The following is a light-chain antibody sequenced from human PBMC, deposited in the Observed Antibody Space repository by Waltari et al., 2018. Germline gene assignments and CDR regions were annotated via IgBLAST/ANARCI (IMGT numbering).Light chain of an antibody. Sequence: DIQMTQSPSSLSASVGDRVTITCRVSQAISNYLAWYQQNPGRVPKLLIYAASTLQSGVPSRFSGSGSGTDFTLTISSLQPEDVATYYCQKYNSVPWTFGQGTKVEIK. CDR3: QKYNSVPWT. J-gene: IGKJ1*01. V-gene: IGKV1-27*01. CDR2: AAS. CDR1: QAISNY.